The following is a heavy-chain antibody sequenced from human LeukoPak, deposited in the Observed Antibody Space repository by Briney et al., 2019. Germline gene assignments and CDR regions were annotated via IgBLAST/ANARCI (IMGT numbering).Heavy chain of an antibody. J-gene: IGHJ4*02. CDR2: IYYTESA. V-gene: IGHV4-59*08. CDR1: GGSISSYY. Sequence: SETLSLTCTVSGGSISSYYWSWIRQPPGTGLEWIGYIYYTESANYNPSLKSRATISVDTSKKQFSLKLNSVTAADTAVYYCARHKVATIGILDYWGQGTLVTVSS. D-gene: IGHD5-12*01. CDR3: ARHKVATIGILDY.